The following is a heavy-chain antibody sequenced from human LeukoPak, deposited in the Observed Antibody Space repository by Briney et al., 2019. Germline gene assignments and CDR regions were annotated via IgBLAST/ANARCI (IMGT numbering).Heavy chain of an antibody. Sequence: GGSLRLSCAASGFTFSSYAIHWVRQAPGKGLEWVAVISYDGSNKYYADSVKGRFTISRDNSKNTLYLQMNSLRAEDTAVYYCARVLRAAAGPDAFDIWGQGTMVTVSS. CDR1: GFTFSSYA. V-gene: IGHV3-30*04. J-gene: IGHJ3*02. CDR3: ARVLRAAAGPDAFDI. D-gene: IGHD6-13*01. CDR2: ISYDGSNK.